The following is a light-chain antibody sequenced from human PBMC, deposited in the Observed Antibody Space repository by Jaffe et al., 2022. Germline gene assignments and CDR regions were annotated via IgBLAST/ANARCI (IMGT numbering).Light chain of an antibody. CDR1: QSVRSRY. J-gene: IGKJ1*01. Sequence: EIVLTQSPGTLSLSPGERATLSCRASQSVRSRYLAWYQQKPGQAPRLLIYGASIRATGIPDRFSGSGSGTDFTLTISRLEPEDFVVYYCQQYGSSPLTFGQGTKVEIK. CDR2: GAS. CDR3: QQYGSSPLT. V-gene: IGKV3-20*01.